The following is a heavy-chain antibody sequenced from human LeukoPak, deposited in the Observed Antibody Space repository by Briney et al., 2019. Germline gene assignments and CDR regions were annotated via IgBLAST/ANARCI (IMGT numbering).Heavy chain of an antibody. CDR2: ISGSGVST. Sequence: PGGSLRLSCAASGFTFRTSGMSWVRQAPGKGLEWVSAISGSGVSTYYADSVKGRFTISRDNSKNTLYLQMNSLRAEDTAVYYCARGGSGSPYYFDYWGQGTLVTVSS. V-gene: IGHV3-23*01. CDR1: GFTFRTSG. D-gene: IGHD1-26*01. CDR3: ARGGSGSPYYFDY. J-gene: IGHJ4*02.